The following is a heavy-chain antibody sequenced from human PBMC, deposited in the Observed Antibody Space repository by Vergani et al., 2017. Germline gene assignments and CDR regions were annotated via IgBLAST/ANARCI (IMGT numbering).Heavy chain of an antibody. CDR2: ISSTGST. V-gene: IGHV4-31*03. Sequence: QVQLQESGPGLVKPSQTLALTCSVSGDYISSGVYYWNWIRQHPGKGLEWIGYISSTGSTHYNPSLRRRINMSVDTSKNQFSLKLNSVTAADTAMYYCARMGGYXEGDAFRIGYFDSWGPGILVTVSS. CDR1: GDYISSGVYY. CDR3: ARMGGYXEGDAFRIGYFDS. D-gene: IGHD2-2*01. J-gene: IGHJ4*02.